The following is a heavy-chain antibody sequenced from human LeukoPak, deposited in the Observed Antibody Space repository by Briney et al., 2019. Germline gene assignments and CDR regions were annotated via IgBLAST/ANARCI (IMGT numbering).Heavy chain of an antibody. Sequence: PPETLSLTCTVSGGSISSYYWSWIRQPPGKGLEWIGYIYYGGSTNYNPSLKSRVTISVDTSKNQFSLKLSSVTAADTAVYYCARVIWQQLVPSYYYYYYMDVWGKGTTVTVSS. CDR1: GGSISSYY. V-gene: IGHV4-59*01. D-gene: IGHD6-13*01. CDR3: ARVIWQQLVPSYYYYYYMDV. CDR2: IYYGGST. J-gene: IGHJ6*03.